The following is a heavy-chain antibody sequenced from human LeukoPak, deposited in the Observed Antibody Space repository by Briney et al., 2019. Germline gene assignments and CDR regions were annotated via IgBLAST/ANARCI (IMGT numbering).Heavy chain of an antibody. D-gene: IGHD3-16*01. CDR3: ARDGD. J-gene: IGHJ4*02. CDR2: IKQDGSEK. Sequence: PGGSLRLSCAASGFTFSGYWMSWVRQAPGKGLEWVANIKQDGSEKYYVDSVKGRFTISRDNAKNSLYLQMNSLRAEDTAVYYCARDGDWGQGTLVTVSS. V-gene: IGHV3-7*04. CDR1: GFTFSGYW.